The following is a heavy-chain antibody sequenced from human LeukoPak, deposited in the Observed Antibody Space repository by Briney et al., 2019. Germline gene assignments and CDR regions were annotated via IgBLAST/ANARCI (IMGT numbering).Heavy chain of an antibody. CDR2: IYHSGST. Sequence: SETLSLTCTVSGGSISTYYWNWIRQPPGKGLEWIGYIYHSGSTNYNPSLQSRVTISVDTSKNQFSLKLSSVTAADTAVYYCARVKGYYDYVWGSYRPTLFDYWGQGTLVTVSS. CDR1: GGSISTYY. CDR3: ARVKGYYDYVWGSYRPTLFDY. V-gene: IGHV4-59*12. D-gene: IGHD3-16*02. J-gene: IGHJ4*02.